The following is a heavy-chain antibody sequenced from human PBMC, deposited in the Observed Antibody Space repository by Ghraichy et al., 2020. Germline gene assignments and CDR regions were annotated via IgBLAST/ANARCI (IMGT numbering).Heavy chain of an antibody. CDR1: GYTLTELS. CDR2: FDPEDGET. D-gene: IGHD3-3*01. Sequence: ASVKVSCKVSGYTLTELSMHWVRQAPGKGLEWMGGFDPEDGETIYAQKFQGRVTMTEDTSPDTAYMELSSLRSEDTAVYYCATGLRFLEWLTWRQGTLVTVSS. J-gene: IGHJ4*02. V-gene: IGHV1-24*01. CDR3: ATGLRFLEWLT.